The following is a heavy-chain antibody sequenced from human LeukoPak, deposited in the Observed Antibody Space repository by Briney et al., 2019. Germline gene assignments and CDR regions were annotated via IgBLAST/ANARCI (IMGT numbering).Heavy chain of an antibody. D-gene: IGHD3-22*01. V-gene: IGHV1-8*01. CDR1: GYTFNNYD. J-gene: IGHJ6*02. Sequence: ASVKISCKASGYTFNNYDINWLRQASGQGLEWMGWMQPNTGKTGYAQNFQGRVTMTSNTSISTAYMEVSSLRSDDTAVYYCARSAEISGYWPKVVVDVWGQGTTVTVSS. CDR3: ARSAEISGYWPKVVVDV. CDR2: MQPNTGKT.